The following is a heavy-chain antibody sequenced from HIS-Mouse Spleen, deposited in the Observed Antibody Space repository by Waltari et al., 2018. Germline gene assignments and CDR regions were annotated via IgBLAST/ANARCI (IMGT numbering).Heavy chain of an antibody. CDR1: GFTFSSYA. CDR2: ISYDGSNK. CDR3: ARALGYYFDY. V-gene: IGHV3-30-3*01. Sequence: QVQLVESGGGVVQPGRSLRLSCAASGFTFSSYAMHWVRQAPGKGLEWVAVISYDGSNKYYADSVKGRFTISRDNSKNTLYLQMNSLRSDDTAVYYCARALGYYFDYWGQGTLVTVSS. D-gene: IGHD7-27*01. J-gene: IGHJ4*02.